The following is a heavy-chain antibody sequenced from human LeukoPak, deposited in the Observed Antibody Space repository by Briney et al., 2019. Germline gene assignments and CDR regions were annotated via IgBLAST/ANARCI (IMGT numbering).Heavy chain of an antibody. D-gene: IGHD3-22*01. CDR1: GYTFTVYY. Sequence: ASVKVSCKASGYTFTVYYMHWVRQAPGQGLEWMGWINPNSGGTNYAQKFQGRVTMTRDTSISTAYMELSRLRSDDTAVYYCARPSYYYDSSGYLRTRFDYWGQGTLVTVSS. J-gene: IGHJ4*02. CDR2: INPNSGGT. CDR3: ARPSYYYDSSGYLRTRFDY. V-gene: IGHV1-2*02.